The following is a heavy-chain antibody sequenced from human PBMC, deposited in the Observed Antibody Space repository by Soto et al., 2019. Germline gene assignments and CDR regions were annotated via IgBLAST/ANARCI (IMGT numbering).Heavy chain of an antibody. V-gene: IGHV1-69*01. D-gene: IGHD3-10*01. CDR3: ARGLYYYATSHYFDY. CDR1: GCTFSSYA. Sequence: QVQRVQSGAEVQKTGSSVKVSCKASGCTFSSYAISWVRQAPGQGLEWMGGIITIFGTANYAQKFQGRVTITADESTSTAYMELSSLRSEDTAVYYCARGLYYYATSHYFDYWGQGPLVTVSS. J-gene: IGHJ4*02. CDR2: IITIFGTA.